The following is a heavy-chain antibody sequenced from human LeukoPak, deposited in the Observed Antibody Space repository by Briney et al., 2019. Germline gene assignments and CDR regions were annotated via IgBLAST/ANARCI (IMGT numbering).Heavy chain of an antibody. CDR3: AHSKGSGWRPYYFDY. V-gene: IGHV2-5*01. J-gene: IGHJ4*02. CDR1: GFSLSTRGVG. CDR2: IYWNDDK. Sequence: SGPTLVKPTQTLTLTCTFSGFSLSTRGVGVGLIRQPPGKALEWLALIYWNDDKRYSPSLKSRITITKATSNNQVVLTMTNMDPVDTATYYCAHSKGSGWRPYYFDYWGQGTLVTVSS. D-gene: IGHD6-19*01.